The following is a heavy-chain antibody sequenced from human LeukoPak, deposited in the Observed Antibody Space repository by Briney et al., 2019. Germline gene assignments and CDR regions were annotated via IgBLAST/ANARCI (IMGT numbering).Heavy chain of an antibody. J-gene: IGHJ4*02. CDR2: ISWNSGSI. V-gene: IGHV3-9*01. CDR3: AKDIGGSPGGSDY. D-gene: IGHD3-16*01. Sequence: GGSLRLSCAASGFTFDDYAMHWVRQAPGKGLEWVSGISWNSGSIGYADSAKGRFTISRDNAKNSLYLQMNSLRAEDTALYYCAKDIGGSPGGSDYWGQGTLVTVSS. CDR1: GFTFDDYA.